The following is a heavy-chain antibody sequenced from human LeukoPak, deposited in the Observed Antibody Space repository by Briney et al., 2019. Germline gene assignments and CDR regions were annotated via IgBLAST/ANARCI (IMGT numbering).Heavy chain of an antibody. CDR3: ARYSVCNWYGYGIDP. CDR1: GYTFTSYV. J-gene: IGHJ5*02. V-gene: IGHV1-18*01. D-gene: IGHD1-1*01. Sequence: ASEKISSEASGYTFTSYVISWVRQTPRQRLEWMGWISAYNGKTNYVQKLQGRVTMTTDTSTSTAYMELRSLRSDDTAVYYCARYSVCNWYGYGIDPWGQGTLVTVSS. CDR2: ISAYNGKT.